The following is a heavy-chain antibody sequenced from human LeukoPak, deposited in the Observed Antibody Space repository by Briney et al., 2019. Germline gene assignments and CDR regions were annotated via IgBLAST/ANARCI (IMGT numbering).Heavy chain of an antibody. J-gene: IGHJ4*02. V-gene: IGHV4-34*01. CDR2: INHSGST. CDR1: GGSFSGYY. CDR3: ARGSGVVVVARYYFDY. D-gene: IGHD2-15*01. Sequence: SETLSLTCAVYGGSFSGYYWSWIRQPPGKGLEWIGEINHSGSTNYNPSLKSRVTISVDTSKNQFSLKLSSVTAADTAVYYCARGSGVVVVARYYFDYWGQGTLVTVPS.